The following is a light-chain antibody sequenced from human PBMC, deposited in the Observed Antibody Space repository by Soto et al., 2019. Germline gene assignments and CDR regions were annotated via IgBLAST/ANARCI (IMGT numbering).Light chain of an antibody. Sequence: IQMTQSPSTLSASVGDRGTITCRASQSVSDWLAWYQQKPGKAPKLLIYDASRLESAVPSRFSGSGSQTEFTLTISSLHPDDFATYYCHQYNSYTWTFGQGTKVDI. CDR1: QSVSDW. V-gene: IGKV1-5*01. CDR3: HQYNSYTWT. J-gene: IGKJ1*01. CDR2: DAS.